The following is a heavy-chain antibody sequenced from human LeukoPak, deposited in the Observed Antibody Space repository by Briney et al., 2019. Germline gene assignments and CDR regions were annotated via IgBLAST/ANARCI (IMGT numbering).Heavy chain of an antibody. D-gene: IGHD3-10*01. Sequence: PGGSLRLSCAASGFTFSSYGMHWVRQAPGKGLEWVAFIRYDGSNKYYAESVKGRFTISRDNSKNTLYLQMNSLRAEDTAVYYCAKNYGSGEDYFDYWGQGTLVTVSS. CDR1: GFTFSSYG. J-gene: IGHJ4*02. V-gene: IGHV3-30*02. CDR2: IRYDGSNK. CDR3: AKNYGSGEDYFDY.